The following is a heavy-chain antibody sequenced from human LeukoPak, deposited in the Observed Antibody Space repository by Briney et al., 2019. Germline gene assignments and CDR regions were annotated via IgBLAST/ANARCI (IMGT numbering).Heavy chain of an antibody. CDR2: IYPGDSDT. CDR3: ARGYYYGSGSYYSSLDY. D-gene: IGHD3-10*01. CDR1: GYSFTSYW. V-gene: IGHV5-51*01. Sequence: GESPKISCKGSGYSFTSYWIGWVRQMPGKGLEWMGIIYPGDSDTRYSPSFQGQVTISADKSISTAYLQWSSLKASDTAMYYCARGYYYGSGSYYSSLDYWGQGTLVTVSS. J-gene: IGHJ4*02.